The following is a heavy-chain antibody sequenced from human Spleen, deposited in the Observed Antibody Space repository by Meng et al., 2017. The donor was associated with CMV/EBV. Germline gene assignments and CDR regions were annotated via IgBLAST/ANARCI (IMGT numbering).Heavy chain of an antibody. Sequence: SQTLSLTCAVYGGSFSGYYWCWIRQPPGKGLEWVGEINHRGRTNYNPSLKSRVTISVDTSKNQFSLKLSSVTAADTAVYYCSRAAVRIAAAGSYYYYGMDVWGHGTTVTVSS. CDR2: INHRGRT. J-gene: IGHJ6*02. CDR1: GGSFSGYY. D-gene: IGHD6-13*01. CDR3: SRAAVRIAAAGSYYYYGMDV. V-gene: IGHV4-34*01.